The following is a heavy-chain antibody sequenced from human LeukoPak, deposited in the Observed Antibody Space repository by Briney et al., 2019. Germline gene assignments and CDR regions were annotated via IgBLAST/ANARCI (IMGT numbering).Heavy chain of an antibody. CDR2: ISAYNGNT. J-gene: IGHJ6*02. Sequence: GASVKVSCKASGYTFTSYGISWVRQAPGQGLEWMGWISAYNGNTNYAQKLQGRVTMTTDTSTSTAYMELRSLRSDDTAMYYCARDLDSSSWFYYYYGMDVWGQGTTVTVSS. CDR3: ARDLDSSSWFYYYYGMDV. V-gene: IGHV1-18*01. CDR1: GYTFTSYG. D-gene: IGHD6-13*01.